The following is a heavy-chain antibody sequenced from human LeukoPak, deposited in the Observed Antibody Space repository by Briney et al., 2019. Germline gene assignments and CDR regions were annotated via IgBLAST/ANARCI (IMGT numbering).Heavy chain of an antibody. CDR2: INHSGST. V-gene: IGHV4-34*01. J-gene: IGHJ3*02. CDR3: ARASYSSGWAGGFDI. Sequence: SETLSLTCAVYGGSFSGYYWSWIRQPPGKGLEWIGEINHSGSTNYNPSLRSRLTISPDTSKNQFSLKLSSVTAADTAVYYCARASYSSGWAGGFDIWGQGTMVTVSS. CDR1: GGSFSGYY. D-gene: IGHD6-19*01.